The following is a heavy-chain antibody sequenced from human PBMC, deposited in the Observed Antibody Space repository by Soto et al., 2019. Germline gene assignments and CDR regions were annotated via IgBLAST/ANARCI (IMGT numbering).Heavy chain of an antibody. D-gene: IGHD3-22*01. CDR1: GDGFSNYG. Sequence: ASVKVSCKASGDGFSNYGFSWVRQAPGQGLEWMGWISAYDGQTNYTKKFQGRVTMTTDTSSSTAYMELRSLRSDDTAVYYCARVWYYDSSGYYAFDYWGLGTLVTVSS. CDR3: ARVWYYDSSGYYAFDY. CDR2: ISAYDGQT. V-gene: IGHV1-18*01. J-gene: IGHJ4*02.